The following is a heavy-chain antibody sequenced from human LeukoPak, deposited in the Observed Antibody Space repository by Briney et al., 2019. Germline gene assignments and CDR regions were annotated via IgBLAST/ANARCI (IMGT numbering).Heavy chain of an antibody. J-gene: IGHJ4*02. D-gene: IGHD5-24*01. Sequence: ASVKVSCKASGYTLTGYYMHWVRQAPGQGLEWMGWINPNSGGTNYAQKFQGRVTMTRDTSISTAYMELSRLRSDDTAVYYCARDLGDGYYFDYWGQGTLVTVSS. CDR1: GYTLTGYY. V-gene: IGHV1-2*02. CDR3: ARDLGDGYYFDY. CDR2: INPNSGGT.